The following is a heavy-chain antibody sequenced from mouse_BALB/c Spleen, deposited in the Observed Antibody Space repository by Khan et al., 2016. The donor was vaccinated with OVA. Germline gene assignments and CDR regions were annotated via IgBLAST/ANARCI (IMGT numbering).Heavy chain of an antibody. CDR1: GYTLSSYW. J-gene: IGHJ4*01. CDR3: ARGAGTTYGIDY. Sequence: QVQLQQSGAELMWPGASVKISCKAPGYTLSSYWIEWVKQRPGHGLEWIAEILPGRGNSNYNEKFKGKATFTADTSSNIAYMQLNSLTSEVSAVFYCARGAGTTYGIDYWGQEPSVTVSS. D-gene: IGHD4-1*01. CDR2: ILPGRGNS. V-gene: IGHV1-9*01.